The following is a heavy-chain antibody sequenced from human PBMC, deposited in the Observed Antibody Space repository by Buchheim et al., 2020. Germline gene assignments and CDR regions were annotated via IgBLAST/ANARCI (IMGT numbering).Heavy chain of an antibody. CDR1: GFTFSDYY. CDR3: ARALFGVVIRTYWYFDL. J-gene: IGHJ2*01. V-gene: IGHV3-11*01. D-gene: IGHD3-3*01. CDR2: ISGGGSSK. Sequence: QVQLVESGGGLVKPGGSLRLSCAASGFTFSDYYMSWIRQAPGKELEWVSHISGGGSSKFYADSVKGRFTISRDNAKNSLFLQMNSLRAEDTAVYYCARALFGVVIRTYWYFDLWGRGTL.